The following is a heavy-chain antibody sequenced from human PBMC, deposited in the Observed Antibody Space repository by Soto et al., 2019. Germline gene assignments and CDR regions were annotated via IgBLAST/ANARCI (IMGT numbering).Heavy chain of an antibody. J-gene: IGHJ4*02. CDR3: ERDIGSGPLNDY. V-gene: IGHV1-18*01. CDR2: ISANNGNT. CDR1: GYTFSSYA. Sequence: ASVKVSCKASGYTFSSYAITWVRQAPGQGLEWMGWISANNGNTHYAQKLQGRVTMTTDTSTSTGYMELRSLRSDDTAVYYCERDIGSGPLNDYWSQGTSVTVSS. D-gene: IGHD2-8*02.